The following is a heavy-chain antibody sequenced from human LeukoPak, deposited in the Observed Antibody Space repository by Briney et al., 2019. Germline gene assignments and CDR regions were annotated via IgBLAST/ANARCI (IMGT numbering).Heavy chain of an antibody. J-gene: IGHJ4*02. CDR2: INQSGSP. CDR1: GGSFNDYY. D-gene: IGHD4-11*01. CDR3: ARGLQAAYFDY. V-gene: IGHV4-34*01. Sequence: SETLSLTCAVYGGSFNDYYWSWIRQPPGKGLEWIGEINQSGSPNFNPSLKSRATISVDTSKNQFSLKLWPVTVADTVVYYCARGLQAAYFDYWGQGNLVTVSS.